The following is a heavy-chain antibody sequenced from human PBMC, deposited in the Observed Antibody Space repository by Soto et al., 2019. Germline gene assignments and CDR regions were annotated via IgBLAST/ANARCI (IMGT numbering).Heavy chain of an antibody. CDR2: IYYSGST. Sequence: QVQLQESGPGLVKPSETLSLTCTVSGGSISSYYWSWIRQPPGKGLEWIGYIYYSGSTNYNPSLKSRVTISVDTSKNQFSLKLSSVTAADTAVYYCARRRGYCSSTSCYARFSYFDYWGQGTLVTVSS. CDR1: GGSISSYY. D-gene: IGHD2-2*03. J-gene: IGHJ4*02. CDR3: ARRRGYCSSTSCYARFSYFDY. V-gene: IGHV4-59*08.